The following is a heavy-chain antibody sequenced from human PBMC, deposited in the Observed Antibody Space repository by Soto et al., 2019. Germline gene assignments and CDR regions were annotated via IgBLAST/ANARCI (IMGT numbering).Heavy chain of an antibody. CDR1: GYTFTSYA. CDR3: ARDVPPSPYCSGGSCYFPNYFDY. D-gene: IGHD2-15*01. Sequence: ASVKVSCKASGYTFTSYAMHWLRQAPGQRLEWMGWINAGNGNTKYSQKFQGRVTITRDTSASTAYMELSSLRSEDTAVYYCARDVPPSPYCSGGSCYFPNYFDYWGQGTLVTVSS. CDR2: INAGNGNT. V-gene: IGHV1-3*01. J-gene: IGHJ4*02.